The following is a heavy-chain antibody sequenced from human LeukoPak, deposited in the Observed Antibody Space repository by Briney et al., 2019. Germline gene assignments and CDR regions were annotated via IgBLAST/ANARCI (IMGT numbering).Heavy chain of an antibody. V-gene: IGHV3-48*04. CDR2: IGHTGSIT. J-gene: IGHJ6*02. D-gene: IGHD6-13*01. CDR3: AKGAIGDEQQLVDYYYYYGMDV. Sequence: PGGSLRLSCAGSGFTFGIYSMNWVRHAPGKGLEWVSYIGHTGSITDYADSVKGRFTISRDNAKNSLYLQMNSLRAEDTALYYCAKGAIGDEQQLVDYYYYYGMDVWGQGTTVTVSS. CDR1: GFTFGIYS.